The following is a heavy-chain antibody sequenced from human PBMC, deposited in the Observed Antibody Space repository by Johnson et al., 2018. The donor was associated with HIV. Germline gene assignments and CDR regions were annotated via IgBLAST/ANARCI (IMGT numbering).Heavy chain of an antibody. D-gene: IGHD2-21*02. Sequence: QVQLVESGGGLVKPGGSLRLSCVASGFTFSDYYMSWIRQAPGKGLEWLSYIGSGGTTIYSADSVKGRFTISRDNAMNSLYLQMNSLRADDTAVYYCAKKALGDVDAFDIWGQGTMVTVSS. J-gene: IGHJ3*02. V-gene: IGHV3-11*04. CDR1: GFTFSDYY. CDR2: IGSGGTTI. CDR3: AKKALGDVDAFDI.